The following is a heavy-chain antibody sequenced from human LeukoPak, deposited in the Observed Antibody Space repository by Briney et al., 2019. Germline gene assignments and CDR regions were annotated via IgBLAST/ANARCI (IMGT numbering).Heavy chain of an antibody. Sequence: SSETLSLTCTVSGGSISSYYWSWIRQPAGKGLEWIGRIYTSGSTNYNPSLKSRVTMSVDTSRNQFSLKLSSVTAADTAVYYCARDSTVVRGVAYYYYGMDVWGQGTTVTVSS. CDR3: ARDSTVVRGVAYYYYGMDV. CDR2: IYTSGST. D-gene: IGHD3-10*01. V-gene: IGHV4-4*07. J-gene: IGHJ6*02. CDR1: GGSISSYY.